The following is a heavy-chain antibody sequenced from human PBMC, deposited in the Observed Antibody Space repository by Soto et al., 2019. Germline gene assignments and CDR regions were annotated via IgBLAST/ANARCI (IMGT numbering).Heavy chain of an antibody. Sequence: GSLRLSCSAXGFTFSSYAMHWVRQAPGKGPEYVSAISSNGGSTYYADSVKGRFTISRDSSKNTLYLQMSSLRAEDTAVYYCVKDFLEVPAAHYNWFDPWGQGTLVTVSS. J-gene: IGHJ5*02. V-gene: IGHV3-64D*06. D-gene: IGHD2-2*01. CDR3: VKDFLEVPAAHYNWFDP. CDR2: ISSNGGST. CDR1: GFTFSSYA.